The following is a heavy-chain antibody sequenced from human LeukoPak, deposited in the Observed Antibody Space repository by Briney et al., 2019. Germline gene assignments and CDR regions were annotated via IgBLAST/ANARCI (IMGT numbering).Heavy chain of an antibody. CDR3: ASGDPTRNDFWSGYYNY. D-gene: IGHD3-3*01. CDR1: GYGFASDW. CDR2: LYPGDSDT. Sequence: PGLSLQISCNGPGYGFASDWIGWVRQMPGKGLGWMGILYPGDSDTRYSTSFQGQVTISADKSISTTYLPWSSLKASDTAMYYCASGDPTRNDFWSGYYNYWGQGTLVTVSS. V-gene: IGHV5-51*01. J-gene: IGHJ4*02.